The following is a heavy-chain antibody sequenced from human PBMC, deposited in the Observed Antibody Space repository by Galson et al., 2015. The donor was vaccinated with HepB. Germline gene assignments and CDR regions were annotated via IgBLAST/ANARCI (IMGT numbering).Heavy chain of an antibody. V-gene: IGHV4-59*01. CDR2: IYYSGST. CDR3: ARAGADYYDSSGSLDY. D-gene: IGHD3-22*01. J-gene: IGHJ4*02. Sequence: QVQLQESGPGLVKPSETLSLTCTVSGGSISSYYWSWIRQPPGKGLEWIGYIYYSGSTNYNPSLKSRVTISVDTSKNQFSLKLSSVTAADTAVYYCARAGADYYDSSGSLDYWGQGTLVTVSS. CDR1: GGSISSYY.